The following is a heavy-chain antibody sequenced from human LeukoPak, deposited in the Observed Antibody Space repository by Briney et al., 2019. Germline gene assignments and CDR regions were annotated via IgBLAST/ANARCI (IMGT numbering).Heavy chain of an antibody. CDR3: ARDSVAAAGTAEEAFDI. Sequence: PGGSLRLSCAASGFTFSSYWMSWVRQAPGKGLEWVANIKQDGSEKYYVDSVKGRFTISRDNAKNSLYLQMNSLRAEDTAVYYCARDSVAAAGTAEEAFDIWGQGTMVTVSS. CDR2: IKQDGSEK. V-gene: IGHV3-7*01. CDR1: GFTFSSYW. J-gene: IGHJ3*02. D-gene: IGHD6-13*01.